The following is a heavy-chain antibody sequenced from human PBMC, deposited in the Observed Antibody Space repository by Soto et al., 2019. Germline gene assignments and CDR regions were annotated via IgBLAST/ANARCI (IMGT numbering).Heavy chain of an antibody. CDR1: GGSISSRSYY. J-gene: IGHJ4*02. Sequence: ETLFLSCTVSGGSISSRSYYWGWIRQPPGKGLEWIGSIYYSGSTYYNPSLKSRVTISVDTSKNQFSLKLSSVTAADTAVYYCARRWGRTFDYWGQGTLVTVSS. V-gene: IGHV4-39*01. CDR2: IYYSGST. D-gene: IGHD7-27*01. CDR3: ARRWGRTFDY.